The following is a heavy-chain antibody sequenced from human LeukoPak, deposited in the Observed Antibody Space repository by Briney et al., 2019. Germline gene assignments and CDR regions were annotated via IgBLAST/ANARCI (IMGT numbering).Heavy chain of an antibody. Sequence: GGSLRLSCAASGFTFDDYAMHWVRQAPGKGLEWVSGISWNSGSIGYADSVKGRFTISRDNAKNSLYLQMNSLRAEDMALYYCAKDEFVASDFTGAFDIWAKGQWSPSLQ. J-gene: IGHJ3*02. CDR2: ISWNSGSI. D-gene: IGHD2-8*02. CDR3: AKDEFVASDFTGAFDI. CDR1: GFTFDDYA. V-gene: IGHV3-9*03.